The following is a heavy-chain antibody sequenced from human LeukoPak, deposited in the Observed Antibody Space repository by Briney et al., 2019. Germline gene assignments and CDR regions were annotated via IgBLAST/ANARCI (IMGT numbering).Heavy chain of an antibody. Sequence: SETLSLTCAVYGGSFSGYYWSWIRQPPGKGLEWIGEINHSGSTNYNPSLKSRVTISVDTSKNQFSLKLSSVTAADKAVYYCARGRVDGMDVWGQGTTVTVSS. CDR2: INHSGST. V-gene: IGHV4-34*01. CDR3: ARGRVDGMDV. J-gene: IGHJ6*02. CDR1: GGSFSGYY.